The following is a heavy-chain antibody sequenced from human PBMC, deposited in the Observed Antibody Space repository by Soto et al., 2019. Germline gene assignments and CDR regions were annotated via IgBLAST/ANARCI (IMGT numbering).Heavy chain of an antibody. D-gene: IGHD3-10*01. CDR3: ARPYGSGSGRIDY. CDR1: GGSFSGYY. Sequence: PSETLSLTCAVYGGSFSGYYWSWIRQPPGKGLEWIGEINHSGSTNYNPSLKSRVTISVDTSKNQFSLKLSSVTAADTAVYYCARPYGSGSGRIDYWGQGTLVTVSS. V-gene: IGHV4-34*01. J-gene: IGHJ4*02. CDR2: INHSGST.